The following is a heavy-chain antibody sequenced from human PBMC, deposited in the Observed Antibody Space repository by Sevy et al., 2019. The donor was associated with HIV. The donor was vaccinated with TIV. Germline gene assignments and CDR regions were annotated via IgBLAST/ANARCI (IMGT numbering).Heavy chain of an antibody. CDR3: AGGTPTSLGYYYYYMDV. Sequence: SETLSLTCTVSGGSISSYFWSWIRQPPGKGLEWIGYIYYSGSTNYNPSLKSRVIISVDTSKNQFSLKLSSVTAADTAVYYCAGGTPTSLGYYYYYMDVWGKGTTVTVSS. CDR1: GGSISSYF. D-gene: IGHD1-7*01. V-gene: IGHV4-59*01. CDR2: IYYSGST. J-gene: IGHJ6*03.